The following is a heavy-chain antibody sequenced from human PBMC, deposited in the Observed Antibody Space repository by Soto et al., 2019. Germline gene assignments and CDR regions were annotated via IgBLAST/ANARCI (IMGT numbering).Heavy chain of an antibody. J-gene: IGHJ5*02. CDR3: AKDTTEILEISA. D-gene: IGHD3-3*01. V-gene: IGHV3-23*01. Sequence: PGGSLRLSCAASGFTFTNYAMSWVRQAPEKGLEWLSSISPSGGTTYYADSVKGRFTISRDNSKSTLFLQMNGLRAEDTATYYCAKDTTEILEISAWGQGTLVTVSS. CDR1: GFTFTNYA. CDR2: ISPSGGTT.